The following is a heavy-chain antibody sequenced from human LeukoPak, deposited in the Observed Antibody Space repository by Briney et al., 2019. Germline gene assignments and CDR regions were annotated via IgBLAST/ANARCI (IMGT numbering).Heavy chain of an antibody. CDR2: IIPIFGTA. CDR1: GGTFSSYA. Sequence: GSSVKVSCKASGGTFSSYAISWVRQAPGQGLEWMGGIIPIFGTANYAQKFQGRVTITTDESTSTAYMELSSLRPEDTAVYYCARGGRRWLPPDYWGQGTLVTVSS. V-gene: IGHV1-69*05. CDR3: ARGGRRWLPPDY. D-gene: IGHD5-24*01. J-gene: IGHJ4*02.